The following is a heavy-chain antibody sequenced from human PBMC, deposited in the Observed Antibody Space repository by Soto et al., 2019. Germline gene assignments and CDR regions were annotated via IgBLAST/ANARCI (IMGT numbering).Heavy chain of an antibody. Sequence: GGSLRLSCVGSGFIFSNYVMHWVRQAPGKGLEWVAFISYDGSDILYGDSVKGRFTISRDNSKSTLFLHMNRPTAEDTAIYFCAIVRVADSSLDHWGQGTLVTVSS. CDR2: ISYDGSDI. J-gene: IGHJ4*02. V-gene: IGHV3-30*02. CDR3: AIVRVADSSLDH. D-gene: IGHD3-10*02. CDR1: GFIFSNYV.